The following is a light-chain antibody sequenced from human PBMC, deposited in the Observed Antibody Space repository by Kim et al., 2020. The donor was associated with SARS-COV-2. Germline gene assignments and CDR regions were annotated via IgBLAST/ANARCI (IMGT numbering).Light chain of an antibody. V-gene: IGKV2-30*01. J-gene: IGKJ2*03. CDR3: MQGEYCPLFS. Sequence: PACSSCRSGQHLVYSDAHTSKNWFLERPGQSPKRLIGGISKRESGVPDRYRDSRSGSDFTLKISRVKAEDVGVYYCMQGEYCPLFSFGQGNKLEI. CDR1: QHLVYSDAHTS. CDR2: GIS.